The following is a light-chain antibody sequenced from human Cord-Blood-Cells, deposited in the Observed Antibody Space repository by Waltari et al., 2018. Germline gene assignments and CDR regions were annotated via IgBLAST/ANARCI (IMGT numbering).Light chain of an antibody. V-gene: IGKV3-20*01. J-gene: IGKJ3*01. CDR2: GAS. CDR1: QSVSSSY. Sequence: EIVLTQSPGTLSLSPGERATLSCRASQSVSSSYLAWYQQKPGQAPRLLIYGASSRATGIPDGFSGSGSGTDFTLTISRLEPEDFAVYYCQQYGSFGPGTKVDIK. CDR3: QQYGS.